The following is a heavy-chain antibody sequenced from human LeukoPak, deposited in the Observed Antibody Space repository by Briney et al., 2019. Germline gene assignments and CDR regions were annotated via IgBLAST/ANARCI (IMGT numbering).Heavy chain of an antibody. Sequence: PGGSLRLSCAASGFTFSSYAMSWVRQAPGKGLEWVSAISGSGGSTYYADSVKGRLTISRDNSKNTLYLQMNSLRAEDTAVYYCAKDLDDFWSGYHDYWGQGTLVTVSS. CDR1: GFTFSSYA. V-gene: IGHV3-23*01. CDR2: ISGSGGST. J-gene: IGHJ4*02. CDR3: AKDLDDFWSGYHDY. D-gene: IGHD3-3*01.